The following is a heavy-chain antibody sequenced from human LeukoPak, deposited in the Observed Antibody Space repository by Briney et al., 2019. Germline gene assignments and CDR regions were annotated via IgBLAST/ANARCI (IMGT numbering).Heavy chain of an antibody. CDR2: INPSGGST. Sequence: ASVKVSCKASGYTFTSYYMHWVRQAPGQGLEWMGIINPSGGSTSYAQKFQGRVTMTRDTSTSTVYMELSSLRSEDTAVYYCAREYDSSGYSYSTFDYWGQGTLATVSS. CDR1: GYTFTSYY. J-gene: IGHJ4*02. CDR3: AREYDSSGYSYSTFDY. V-gene: IGHV1-46*01. D-gene: IGHD3-22*01.